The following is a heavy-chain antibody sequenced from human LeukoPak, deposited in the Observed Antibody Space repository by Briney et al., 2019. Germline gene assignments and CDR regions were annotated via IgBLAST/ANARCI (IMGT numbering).Heavy chain of an antibody. CDR2: IYSGGNT. J-gene: IGHJ4*02. Sequence: GGSLRLSCAASGFTVSSNHMSWVRQAPGKGLEWVSAIYSGGNTDYADSVKGRFTISRDNSKNTLYLQMNSLRAEDTAVYFCAILDNTGWYCFDYWGQGTLVTVSS. CDR3: AILDNTGWYCFDY. V-gene: IGHV3-53*01. CDR1: GFTVSSNH. D-gene: IGHD6-19*01.